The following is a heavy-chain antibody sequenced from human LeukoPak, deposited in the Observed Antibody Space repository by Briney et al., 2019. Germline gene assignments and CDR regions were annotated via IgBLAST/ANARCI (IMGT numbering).Heavy chain of an antibody. V-gene: IGHV1-2*02. CDR3: ARESWDPYYYDSSGKHYYFDY. J-gene: IGHJ4*02. D-gene: IGHD3-22*01. CDR2: INPNSGGT. Sequence: ASVKVSCKASGYTFTGYYMHWVRQAPGQGLEWMGWINPNSGGTNYAQKFQGRVTMTRDTSISTAYMELSRLRSDDTAVYYCARESWDPYYYDSSGKHYYFDYWGQGSLVTVSS. CDR1: GYTFTGYY.